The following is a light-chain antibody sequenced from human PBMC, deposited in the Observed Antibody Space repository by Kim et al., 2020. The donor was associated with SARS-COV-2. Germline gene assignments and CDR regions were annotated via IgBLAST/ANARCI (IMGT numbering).Light chain of an antibody. J-gene: IGKJ5*01. CDR2: DAS. Sequence: EIVLTQSPATLSLSPGERATLSCTASQSVTKSLAWYQQKFGQSPRLLVFDASNRATGIPARFSGSGSGTDFTLTISSLEPEDFAIYYCQHRSNWPPRVITFAQGTRLEIK. CDR3: QHRSNWPPRVIT. V-gene: IGKV3-11*01. CDR1: QSVTKS.